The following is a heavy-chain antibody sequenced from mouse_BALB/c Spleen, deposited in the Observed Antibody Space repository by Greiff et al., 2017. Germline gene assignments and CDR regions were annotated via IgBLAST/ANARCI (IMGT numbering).Heavy chain of an antibody. V-gene: IGHV2-6-2*01. J-gene: IGHJ4*01. CDR2: IWSDGST. D-gene: IGHD1-1*01. CDR1: GFSLTSYG. CDR3: ARHSSSSYYAMDY. Sequence: VKLVESGPDLVAPSQSLSITCTVSGFSLTSYGVHWVRQPPGKGLEWLVVIWSDGSTTYNSALKSRLSISKDNSKSQVFLKMNSLQTDDTAMYYCARHSSSSYYAMDYWGQGTSVTVSS.